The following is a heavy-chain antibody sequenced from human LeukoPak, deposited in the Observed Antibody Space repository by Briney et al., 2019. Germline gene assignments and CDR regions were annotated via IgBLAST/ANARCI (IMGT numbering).Heavy chain of an antibody. CDR1: GFTFSSYA. Sequence: GGSLRLSCAASGFTFSSYAMSWVRQAPGKGLEWVSAISGSGGSTYYADSVKGRFTISRDNSKNTLYLQMNSLRAEDTAVYYCAKDYYDSSGYYESPWFDPWGQGTLVTVSS. CDR3: AKDYYDSSGYYESPWFDP. J-gene: IGHJ5*02. CDR2: ISGSGGST. D-gene: IGHD3-22*01. V-gene: IGHV3-23*01.